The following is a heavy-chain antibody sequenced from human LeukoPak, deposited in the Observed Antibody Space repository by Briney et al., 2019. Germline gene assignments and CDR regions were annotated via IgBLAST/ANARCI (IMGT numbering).Heavy chain of an antibody. Sequence: GGSLRLSCAASGFTFSSYAMHWVRQAPGKGLEWVAVISYDGSNKYSADSVKGRFTISRDNSKSTLYLQMNTLRAEDTAVYYCAPKGRWLQLQSYFDYWGQGTLVTVSS. J-gene: IGHJ4*02. CDR3: APKGRWLQLQSYFDY. CDR2: ISYDGSNK. D-gene: IGHD5-24*01. V-gene: IGHV3-30-3*01. CDR1: GFTFSSYA.